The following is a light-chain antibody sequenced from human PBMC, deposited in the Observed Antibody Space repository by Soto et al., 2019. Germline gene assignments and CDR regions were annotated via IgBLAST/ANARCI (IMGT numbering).Light chain of an antibody. Sequence: QSALTQPRSVSGSPGQSVTISCTGTNSGVGGYNYVSWYQQYPGKAPKLMISGVSERPSGVPDRFSGSKSGNTASLTISGLQAEDEADYYCCSYVDTDTWVFGGGTKLTVL. CDR1: NSGVGGYNY. V-gene: IGLV2-11*01. J-gene: IGLJ3*02. CDR2: GVS. CDR3: CSYVDTDTWV.